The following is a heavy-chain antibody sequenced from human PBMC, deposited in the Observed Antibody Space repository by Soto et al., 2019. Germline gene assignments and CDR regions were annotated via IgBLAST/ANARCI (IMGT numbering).Heavy chain of an antibody. V-gene: IGHV4-34*01. D-gene: IGHD3-10*01. Sequence: SETLSLTCAVYGGSFSGYYWSWIRQPPGKGLEWIGEINHSGSTNYNPSLKSRVTISVDTSKNQFSLKLSSVTAADTAVYYCARGRGFGESHETWFDPWCQGTLVTVS. J-gene: IGHJ5*02. CDR3: ARGRGFGESHETWFDP. CDR1: GGSFSGYY. CDR2: INHSGST.